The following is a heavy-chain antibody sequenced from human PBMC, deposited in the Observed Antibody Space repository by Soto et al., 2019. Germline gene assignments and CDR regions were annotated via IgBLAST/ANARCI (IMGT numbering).Heavy chain of an antibody. CDR2: IRSKAYGGTT. V-gene: IGHV3-49*03. CDR3: TRDFRYFDWLSAPRGMDV. Sequence: LRLSCTASGFTFGDYAISWFRQAPGKGLEWVGFIRSKAYGGTTEYAASVKGRFTISRDDSKSIAYLQMNSLKTEDTAVYYCTRDFRYFDWLSAPRGMDVWGQGTTVTVSS. D-gene: IGHD3-9*01. CDR1: GFTFGDYA. J-gene: IGHJ6*02.